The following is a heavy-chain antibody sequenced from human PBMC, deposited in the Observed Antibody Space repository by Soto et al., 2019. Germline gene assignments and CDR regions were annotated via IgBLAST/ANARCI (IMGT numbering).Heavy chain of an antibody. CDR3: ARLNYDSLCGIYHTDY. CDR1: GGSISSYY. J-gene: IGHJ4*02. CDR2: IYYAGST. V-gene: IGHV4-59*08. D-gene: IGHD3-16*01. Sequence: SETLSLTCTVSGGSISSYYWSWIRQPPGRGLEWIGFIYYAGSTKYNPSLNSRVTMSVDTSKNRFSLKMTSVTAADTAVYYCARLNYDSLCGIYHTDYWGQGTLVTVSS.